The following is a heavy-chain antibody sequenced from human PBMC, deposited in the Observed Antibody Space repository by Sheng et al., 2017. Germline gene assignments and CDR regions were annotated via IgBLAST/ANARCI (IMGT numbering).Heavy chain of an antibody. CDR2: IKQDGSEK. D-gene: IGHD3-10*01. Sequence: EVQLVESGGGLVQPGGSLRLSCAASGFTFSSYWMSWVRQAPGKGLEWVANIKQDGSEKYYVDSVKGRFTISRDNAKNSLYLQMNSLRAEDTAVYYCARDSALAGFGEPLDVFDIWGQGTMVTVSS. CDR1: GFTFSSYW. V-gene: IGHV3-7*01. CDR3: ARDSALAGFGEPLDVFDI. J-gene: IGHJ3*02.